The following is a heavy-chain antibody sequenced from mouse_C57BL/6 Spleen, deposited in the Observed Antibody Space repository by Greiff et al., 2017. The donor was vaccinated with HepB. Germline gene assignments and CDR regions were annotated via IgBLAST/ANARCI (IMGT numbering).Heavy chain of an antibody. V-gene: IGHV3-6*01. CDR3: ARDPPGSYGYFDV. Sequence: EVQRVESGPGLVKPSQSLSLTCSVTGYSITSGYYWNWIRQFPGNKLEWMGYISYDGSNNYNPSLKNRISITRDTSKNQFFLKLNSVTTEDTATYYCARDPPGSYGYFDVWGTGTTVTVSS. CDR2: ISYDGSN. CDR1: GYSITSGYY. D-gene: IGHD1-1*02. J-gene: IGHJ1*03.